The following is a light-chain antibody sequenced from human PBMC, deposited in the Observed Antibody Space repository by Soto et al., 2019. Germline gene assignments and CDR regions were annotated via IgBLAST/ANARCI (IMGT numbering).Light chain of an antibody. CDR1: SSHVGGYNY. J-gene: IGLJ2*01. CDR3: CSYAATYTLL. Sequence: QSALTQPRSVSASPGQSVTISCTGTSSHVGGYNYVSWYQQTPGKAPKLVIYDTSKRPPGVPDRFSGSKSGNAASLTISGLQAEDEADYYCCSYAATYTLLFGGGTKLTVL. CDR2: DTS. V-gene: IGLV2-11*01.